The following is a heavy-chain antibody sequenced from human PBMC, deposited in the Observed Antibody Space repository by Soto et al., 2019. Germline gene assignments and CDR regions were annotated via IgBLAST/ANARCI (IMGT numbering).Heavy chain of an antibody. Sequence: SETLSLTCIVSGGSISINSYYWCWIRHPPGKGLEWIGTMFDSGTTYYNPSLKSRVTISADTSKNQFSLKLSSVTAADTAVYYCARPMTGYSSGFDYWGQGTLVTVSS. CDR3: ARPMTGYSSGFDY. CDR2: MFDSGTT. CDR1: GGSISINSYY. J-gene: IGHJ4*02. D-gene: IGHD6-19*01. V-gene: IGHV4-39*01.